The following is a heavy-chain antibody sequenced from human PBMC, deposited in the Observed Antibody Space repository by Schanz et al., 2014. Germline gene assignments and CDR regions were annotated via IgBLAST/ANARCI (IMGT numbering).Heavy chain of an antibody. CDR1: GYSFSAHY. J-gene: IGHJ4*02. D-gene: IGHD3-10*01. CDR2: IIPVLNIA. Sequence: QVQLVQSGAEVRKPGASLKVSCKASGYSFSAHYLHWEREAPGQGLDWMGKIIPVLNIATYAQRFQGRVSSTADTSTNTAYMELSSLTSEDTAVHYCARGRGFYDYWGQGTLVTVSS. V-gene: IGHV1-69*04. CDR3: ARGRGFYDY.